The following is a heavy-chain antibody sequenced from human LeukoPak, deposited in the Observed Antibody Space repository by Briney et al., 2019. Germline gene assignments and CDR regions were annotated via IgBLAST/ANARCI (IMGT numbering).Heavy chain of an antibody. D-gene: IGHD3-10*01. CDR1: GGSISSYY. CDR3: AKRILLWFGELSPTTPNWFDP. CDR2: IYYSGST. Sequence: SETLSLTCTVSGGSISSYYGSGIRQPPGKGLEWIGYIYYSGSTNYNPSLKSRVTISVDKSKNQFSLKLSSVTAADTAVYYCAKRILLWFGELSPTTPNWFDPWGQGTLVTVSS. V-gene: IGHV4-59*12. J-gene: IGHJ5*02.